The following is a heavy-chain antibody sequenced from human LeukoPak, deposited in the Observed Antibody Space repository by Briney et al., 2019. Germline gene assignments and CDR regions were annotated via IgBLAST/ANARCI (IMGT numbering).Heavy chain of an antibody. CDR2: ISDDGTRK. CDR1: GFTFSSYG. Sequence: GGSLRLSCAASGFTFSSYGIHWVRLAPGKGLEWVAVISDDGTRKYYADSVQGRFTISRDNSRNTLYLQMNSLRAEDMAVYYCARDTPSLKHAFDIWGQGTMVTVSS. V-gene: IGHV3-30*03. CDR3: ARDTPSLKHAFDI. J-gene: IGHJ3*02.